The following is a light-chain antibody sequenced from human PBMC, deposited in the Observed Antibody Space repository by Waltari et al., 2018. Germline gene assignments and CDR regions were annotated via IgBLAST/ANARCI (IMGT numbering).Light chain of an antibody. CDR1: MSNIGNNP. V-gene: IGLV1-44*01. CDR2: NDN. Sequence: QSVLTQPHSASGTPAQRVRISCSGTMSNIGNNPVNWYQQLPGTAPKVLIYNDNQRPWGVPDRFSVSKSGPSASLAISGLQSDDEADYYCAARDDSLNVWVFGGGTKVTVL. CDR3: AARDDSLNVWV. J-gene: IGLJ3*02.